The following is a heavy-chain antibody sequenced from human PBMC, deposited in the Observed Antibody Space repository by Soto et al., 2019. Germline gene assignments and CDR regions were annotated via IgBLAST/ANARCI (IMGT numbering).Heavy chain of an antibody. CDR2: ISHSGST. CDR3: ARAVAPYLGTWFDP. CDR1: GGSISSGNSYS. J-gene: IGHJ5*02. D-gene: IGHD3-16*01. Sequence: QLQLQESGSGLVKPSQTLSLTCAVPGGSISSGNSYSWGLIRQPPGKGLEWIGSISHSGSTSYNPALKGRVAMSVDKSKNQFSLYLSSVTAAGMAVYYCARAVAPYLGTWFDPWGQGTMVIVSS. V-gene: IGHV4-30-2*01.